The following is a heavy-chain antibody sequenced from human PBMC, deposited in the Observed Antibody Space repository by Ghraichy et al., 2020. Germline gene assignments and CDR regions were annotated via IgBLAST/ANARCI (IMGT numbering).Heavy chain of an antibody. CDR3: AHQGVNSYVGSFDY. Sequence: SGPTLVKPTQTLTLTCSFSGFSLRPPGVGVGWIRQSPGKALEWLALIFSDDDKRYRSTLETRLTITKGTSEDQVVLTMTNMDPVDTATYYCAHQGVNSYVGSFDYWVQGILVTVSS. J-gene: IGHJ4*02. D-gene: IGHD3-10*02. CDR1: GFSLRPPGVG. CDR2: IFSDDDK. V-gene: IGHV2-5*02.